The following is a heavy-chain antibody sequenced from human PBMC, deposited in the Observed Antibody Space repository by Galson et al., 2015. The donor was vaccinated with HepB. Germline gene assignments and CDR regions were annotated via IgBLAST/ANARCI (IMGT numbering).Heavy chain of an antibody. CDR2: IYYSGST. V-gene: IGHV4-59*01. Sequence: SETLSLTCTVSSGSISSYYWSWIRQPPGKGLEWIGYIYYSGSTNYNPSLKSRVTISVDTSKNQFSLKLSSVTAADTAVYYCARGGGLWYSISSPFDYWGQGTLVTVSS. CDR1: SGSISSYY. CDR3: ARGGGLWYSISSPFDY. J-gene: IGHJ4*02. D-gene: IGHD6-6*01.